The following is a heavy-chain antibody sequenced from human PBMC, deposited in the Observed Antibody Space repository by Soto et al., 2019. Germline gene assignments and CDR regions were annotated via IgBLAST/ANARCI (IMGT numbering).Heavy chain of an antibody. Sequence: GGSLSLSCAASGVPFSSYSMHWVRQAPGKGLEWVAVISYDGSNKYYADSVKGRFTISRDNSKNTLYLQMNSLRAEDTAVYYCARDGDSSSWYVHYYYYGMDVWGQGTTVTVSS. D-gene: IGHD6-13*01. CDR2: ISYDGSNK. V-gene: IGHV3-30-3*01. J-gene: IGHJ6*02. CDR3: ARDGDSSSWYVHYYYYGMDV. CDR1: GVPFSSYS.